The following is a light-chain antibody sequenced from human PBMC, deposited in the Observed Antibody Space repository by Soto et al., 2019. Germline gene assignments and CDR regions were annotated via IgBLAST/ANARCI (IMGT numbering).Light chain of an antibody. CDR1: QSVTSNY. Sequence: EIVLTQSPGTLSLSPGERATLSCRASQSVTSNYLAWYQQKPGQAPSLLIYGASTRATGIPDKFSGSGSGTDFTLTISRLEPEDFAVYYCQHYGSSPQTFGQGTKV. CDR3: QHYGSSPQT. V-gene: IGKV3-20*01. CDR2: GAS. J-gene: IGKJ1*01.